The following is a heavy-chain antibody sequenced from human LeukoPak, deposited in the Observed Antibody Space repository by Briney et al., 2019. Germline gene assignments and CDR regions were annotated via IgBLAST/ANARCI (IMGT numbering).Heavy chain of an antibody. CDR2: IIPILGIA. Sequence: GASVNVSCKASGRTFSSYAISWVRQAPGQGLEWMGRIIPILGIANYAQKFQGRVTITADKSTSTAYMELSSLRSEDTAVYYCARGIGCTSCYTRIPYYMDVWGKGTTVTVSS. V-gene: IGHV1-69*04. CDR3: ARGIGCTSCYTRIPYYMDV. D-gene: IGHD2-2*02. J-gene: IGHJ6*03. CDR1: GRTFSSYA.